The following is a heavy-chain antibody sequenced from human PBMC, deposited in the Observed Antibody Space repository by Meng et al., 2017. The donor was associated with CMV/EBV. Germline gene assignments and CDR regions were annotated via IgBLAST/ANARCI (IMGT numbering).Heavy chain of an antibody. D-gene: IGHD6-13*01. J-gene: IGHJ4*02. CDR3: AKVSAAAYYFDY. V-gene: IGHV3-23*03. CDR2: IYSGGSST. CDR1: GFTFSSYA. Sequence: GGSLRLSCAASGFTFSSYAMSWVHQAPGKGLEWVSVIYSGGSSTYYADSVKGRFTISRDNSKNTLYLQMNSLRDEDTAVYYCAKVSAAAYYFDYWGQGTLVTVSS.